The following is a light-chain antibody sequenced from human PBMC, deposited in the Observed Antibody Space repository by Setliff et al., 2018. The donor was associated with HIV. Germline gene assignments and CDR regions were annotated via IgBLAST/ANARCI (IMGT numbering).Light chain of an antibody. J-gene: IGLJ1*01. V-gene: IGLV2-8*01. CDR3: SSYAGSNNV. CDR1: GSDVGGYNY. Sequence: QSVLTQPASVSGSPGQSITISCTGTGSDVGGYNYVSWYQQHPGKAPKLMIYEVSKRPSGVPDRFSGSKSGNTASLTVSGLQAEDEADYYCSSYAGSNNVFGTGTKVTVL. CDR2: EVS.